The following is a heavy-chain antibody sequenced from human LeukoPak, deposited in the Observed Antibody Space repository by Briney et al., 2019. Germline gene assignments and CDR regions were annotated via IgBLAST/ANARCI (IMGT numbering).Heavy chain of an antibody. CDR1: GGSISSSSYY. D-gene: IGHD3-10*01. V-gene: IGHV4-39*01. J-gene: IGHJ4*02. Sequence: SETLSLTCTVSGGSISSSSYYWGWIRQPPGKGLEWIGSIYYSGSTYYNPSLKSRVTISVDTSKNQFSLKLSPVTAADTAVYYCARQLWFGEHVDYWGQGTLVTVSS. CDR3: ARQLWFGEHVDY. CDR2: IYYSGST.